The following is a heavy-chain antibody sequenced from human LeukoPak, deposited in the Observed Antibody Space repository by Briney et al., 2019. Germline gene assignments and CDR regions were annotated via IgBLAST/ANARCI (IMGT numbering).Heavy chain of an antibody. V-gene: IGHV3-73*01. J-gene: IGHJ5*02. CDR2: IRSKANSYAT. CDR3: AKDRYSSSP. Sequence: GGSLRLSCAASGFTFSGSAMHWVRQASGKGLEWVGRIRSKANSYATAYAASVKGRFTISRDNSKNTLYLQMNSLRAEDTAVYFCAKDRYSSSPWGQGTLVTVSS. CDR1: GFTFSGSA. D-gene: IGHD6-19*01.